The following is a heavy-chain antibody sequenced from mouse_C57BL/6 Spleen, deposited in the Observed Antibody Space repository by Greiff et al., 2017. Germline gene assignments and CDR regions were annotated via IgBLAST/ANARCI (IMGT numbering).Heavy chain of an antibody. V-gene: IGHV5-17*01. CDR1: GFTFSDSG. D-gene: IGHD2-5*01. Sequence: EVKLQESGGGLVKPGGSLKLSCAASGFTFSDSGMHWVRQAPEKGLEWVAYISSGSSTIYYADTVKGRFTISRDNAKNTLFLQMTSLRSEDTAMYYCARTYSNFPFGYWGQGTTLTVAS. J-gene: IGHJ2*01. CDR3: ARTYSNFPFGY. CDR2: ISSGSSTI.